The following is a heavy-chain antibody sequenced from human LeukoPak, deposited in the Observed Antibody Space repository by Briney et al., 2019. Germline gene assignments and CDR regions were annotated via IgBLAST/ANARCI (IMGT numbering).Heavy chain of an antibody. CDR3: ARDYYNNYDVGF. CDR1: GFTFHNFG. J-gene: IGHJ4*02. D-gene: IGHD4-11*01. CDR2: IQYDGNNK. V-gene: IGHV3-30*19. Sequence: TGGSLRLSCAASGFTFHNFGMHWVRQAPGQGLEWLTFIQYDGNNKNYADSVEGRFTISRDNSKDTLYLQLNSLRTEDTAVYYCARDYYNNYDVGFWGQGTLVTVSS.